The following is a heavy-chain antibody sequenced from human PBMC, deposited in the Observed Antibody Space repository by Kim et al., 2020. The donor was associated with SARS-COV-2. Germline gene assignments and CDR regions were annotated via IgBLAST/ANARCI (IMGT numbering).Heavy chain of an antibody. J-gene: IGHJ6*02. V-gene: IGHV1-2*02. CDR1: GYTFTGYY. CDR3: ARPRMDNWNPPYYYGMDV. Sequence: ASVKVSCKASGYTFTGYYMHWVRQAPGQGLEWMGWIIPICGATNYAQKFQGRVTMTRDTSTSTAYMELSRLRSDDTAVYYCARPRMDNWNPPYYYGMDVWGQGTTVTVSS. CDR2: IIPICGAT. D-gene: IGHD1-20*01.